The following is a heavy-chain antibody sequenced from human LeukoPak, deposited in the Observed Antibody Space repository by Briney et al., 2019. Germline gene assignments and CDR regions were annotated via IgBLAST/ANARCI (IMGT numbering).Heavy chain of an antibody. D-gene: IGHD6-6*01. CDR2: IKQDGSEK. CDR1: GITFSNYW. J-gene: IGHJ4*02. CDR3: ARDGYTTSSVLRY. V-gene: IGHV3-7*01. Sequence: PGGSLRLSCAASGITFSNYWMSWVRQAPGKGAEWVANIKQDGSEKNYADSVKGRFTISRDNAKNSLYLQMNSLRAEDTAVYYCARDGYTTSSVLRYWGQGTLVTVSS.